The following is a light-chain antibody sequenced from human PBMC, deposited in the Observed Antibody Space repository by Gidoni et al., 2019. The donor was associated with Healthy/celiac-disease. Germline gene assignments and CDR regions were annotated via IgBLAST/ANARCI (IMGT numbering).Light chain of an antibody. V-gene: IGLV2-14*01. Sequence: QSALTQPASVSGSPGQSITISCTGTRSDVGGYNYVPWYQQHPGKAPKLMIYEVSNRPSGVPDRFSGSKSGNTASLTISGLQAEDEADYYCSSYTSSSTVVFGGGTKLTVL. CDR2: EVS. CDR1: RSDVGGYNY. J-gene: IGLJ2*01. CDR3: SSYTSSSTVV.